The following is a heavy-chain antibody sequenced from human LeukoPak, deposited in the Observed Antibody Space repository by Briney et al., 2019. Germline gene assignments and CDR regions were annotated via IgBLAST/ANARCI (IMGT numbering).Heavy chain of an antibody. V-gene: IGHV1-69*13. CDR1: GYTFTSYD. CDR2: IIPIFGTA. Sequence: SVKVSCKASGYTFTSYDINWVRQAPGRGLEWMGGIIPIFGTANYAQKFQGRVTITADESTGTAYMELSSLRSEDTAVYYCARVRPIVVVPAARGNWFDPWGQGTLVTVSS. CDR3: ARVRPIVVVPAARGNWFDP. J-gene: IGHJ5*02. D-gene: IGHD2-2*01.